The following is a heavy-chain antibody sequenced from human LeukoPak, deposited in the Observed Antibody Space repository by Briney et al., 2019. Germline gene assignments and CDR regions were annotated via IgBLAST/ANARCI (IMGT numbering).Heavy chain of an antibody. J-gene: IGHJ2*01. V-gene: IGHV3-48*04. D-gene: IGHD1-26*01. CDR2: ISSSGRTR. CDR3: AREIVGASTRYLDL. Sequence: PGGTLRLSCAASGFTFSSYGMSWVRQAPGKGLEWVSYISSSGRTRYYADSVKGRFTISRDNAKNSMYLQMNGLRAEETAVYYCAREIVGASTRYLDLWGRGTLVTVSS. CDR1: GFTFSSYG.